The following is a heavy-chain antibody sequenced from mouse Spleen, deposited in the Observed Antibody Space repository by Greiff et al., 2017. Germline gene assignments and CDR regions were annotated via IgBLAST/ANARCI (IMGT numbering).Heavy chain of an antibody. CDR3: ARGSTMITWFAY. Sequence: EVKLMESGGGLVKPGGSLKLSCAASGFTFSDYYMYWVRQTPEKRLEWVATISDGGSYTYYPDSVKGRFTISRDNAKNNLYLQMSSLKSEDTAMYYCARGSTMITWFAYWGQGTLVTVSA. J-gene: IGHJ3*01. D-gene: IGHD2-4*01. V-gene: IGHV5-4*02. CDR2: ISDGGSYT. CDR1: GFTFSDYY.